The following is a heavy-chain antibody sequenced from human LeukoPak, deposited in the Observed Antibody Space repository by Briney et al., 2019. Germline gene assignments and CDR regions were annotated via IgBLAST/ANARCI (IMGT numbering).Heavy chain of an antibody. J-gene: IGHJ1*01. CDR1: GFTFSSYE. Sequence: GGSLRLSCAASGFTFSSYEMNWVRQAPGKGLEWVLYISSSGSTIYYADSVKGRFTISRDNAKNSLYLQMNSLRAEDTAVYYCARGWMNYDFWSAAVGYFQHWGQGTLVTVSS. CDR2: ISSSGSTI. V-gene: IGHV3-48*03. CDR3: ARGWMNYDFWSAAVGYFQH. D-gene: IGHD3-3*01.